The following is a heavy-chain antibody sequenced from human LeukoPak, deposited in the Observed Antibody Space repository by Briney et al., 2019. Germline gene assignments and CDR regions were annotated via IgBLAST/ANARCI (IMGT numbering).Heavy chain of an antibody. J-gene: IGHJ4*02. CDR1: GGSISSGSYY. CDR3: AGYYCSGGSCYFDY. V-gene: IGHV4-61*02. CDR2: IYTSGST. Sequence: SQTLSLTCTVSGGSISSGSYYWSWIRQPAGKGLERIGRIYTSGSTNYNPSLKSRVTISVDTSKNQFSLKLSSVTAADTAVYYCAGYYCSGGSCYFDYWGQGTLVTVSS. D-gene: IGHD2-15*01.